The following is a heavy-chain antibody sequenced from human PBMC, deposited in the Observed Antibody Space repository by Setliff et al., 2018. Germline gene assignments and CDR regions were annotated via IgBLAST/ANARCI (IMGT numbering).Heavy chain of an antibody. V-gene: IGHV4-34*01. J-gene: IGHJ3*02. D-gene: IGHD5-18*01. CDR2: INHSGST. CDR1: GGSFSGYY. CDR3: ARGDVDTAMVGFAFDI. Sequence: PSETLSLTCAVYGGSFSGYYWSWIRQPPGKGLEWIGEINHSGSTNYNPSLKSRVTISVDTSKNQFSLKLSSVTAADTAVYYCARGDVDTAMVGFAFDIWGQGTMVTGSS.